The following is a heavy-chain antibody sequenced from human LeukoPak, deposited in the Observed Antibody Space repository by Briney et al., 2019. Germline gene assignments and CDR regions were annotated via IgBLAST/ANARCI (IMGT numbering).Heavy chain of an antibody. Sequence: GGSLRLSCAASGFTVSHNYMTWVRQAPGKGLEWVSIIYSGGSTYYADSVKGRFTISRDNAKNSLYLQVNSLRAEDTAVYSCARDGMGVIKAFDIWGQGTMVTVSS. D-gene: IGHD3-10*01. J-gene: IGHJ3*02. CDR3: ARDGMGVIKAFDI. V-gene: IGHV3-53*01. CDR1: GFTVSHNY. CDR2: IYSGGST.